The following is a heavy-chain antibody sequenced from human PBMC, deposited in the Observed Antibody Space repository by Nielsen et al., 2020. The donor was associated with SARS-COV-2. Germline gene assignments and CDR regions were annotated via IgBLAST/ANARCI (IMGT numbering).Heavy chain of an antibody. CDR1: GFTFSSYW. D-gene: IGHD6-19*01. Sequence: GESLKISCAASGFTFSSYWMHWVRQAPGKGLVWVSRINSDGSSTSYADSVKGRFTISRDNSKKTLYLQMNSLRAEDTAAYYCAKDKSDSVAGFDAFDIWGQGTMVTVSS. CDR3: AKDKSDSVAGFDAFDI. J-gene: IGHJ3*02. V-gene: IGHV3-74*01. CDR2: INSDGSST.